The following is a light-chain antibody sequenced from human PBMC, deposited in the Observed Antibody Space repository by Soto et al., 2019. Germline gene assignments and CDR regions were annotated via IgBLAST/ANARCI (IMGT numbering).Light chain of an antibody. V-gene: IGKV1-39*01. J-gene: IGKJ1*01. CDR2: STS. Sequence: DIQITQSPSSLYASVGDRVTITCRASQSIISYINWYQQKPGQAPKLLIDSTSRLQYCVPSRFSGSGYGTDFTLTISGLQPEEFATYHCQQSYNIPWTFGQGTKVEMK. CDR1: QSIISY. CDR3: QQSYNIPWT.